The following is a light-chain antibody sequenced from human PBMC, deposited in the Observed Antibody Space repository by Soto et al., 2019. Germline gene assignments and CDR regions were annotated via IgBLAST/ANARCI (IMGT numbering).Light chain of an antibody. Sequence: EIVLTQSPGTLSLSPGERATLSCRASQSVTRNYLAWYQQKPGQAPSLLIYGASARAAGIPDRFSGSGTGTDFALTISGLEPEDFAGYFCQQYASSPWTFGQGTKVEIK. V-gene: IGKV3-20*01. CDR2: GAS. CDR1: QSVTRNY. CDR3: QQYASSPWT. J-gene: IGKJ1*01.